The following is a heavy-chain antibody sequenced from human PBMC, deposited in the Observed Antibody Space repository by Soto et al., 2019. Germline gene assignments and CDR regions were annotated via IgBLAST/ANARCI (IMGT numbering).Heavy chain of an antibody. CDR1: GFTFSSYA. V-gene: IGHV3-23*01. D-gene: IGHD2-21*02. Sequence: TGGSLRLSCAASGFTFSSYAMSWCRRAPGKGLEWVSAISGSGGSTYYADSVKGRFTISRDNSKNTLYLQMNSLRAEDTAVYYCAKFHIVVVTGDYWGQGTLVTVSS. CDR2: ISGSGGST. CDR3: AKFHIVVVTGDY. J-gene: IGHJ4*02.